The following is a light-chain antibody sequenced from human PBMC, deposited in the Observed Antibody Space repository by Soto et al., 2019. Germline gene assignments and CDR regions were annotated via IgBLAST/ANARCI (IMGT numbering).Light chain of an antibody. V-gene: IGKV1-39*01. CDR2: AAT. J-gene: IGKJ1*01. Sequence: DIQMTQSPSSLSASVGDRVTITCRASQSISNYLNWYQQKPGKAPKLLIYAATSLQGGVPSRFSGSRSGTDFTLTISSLQPEDFATYYCQQSYTTPTFGQGTKVEI. CDR3: QQSYTTPT. CDR1: QSISNY.